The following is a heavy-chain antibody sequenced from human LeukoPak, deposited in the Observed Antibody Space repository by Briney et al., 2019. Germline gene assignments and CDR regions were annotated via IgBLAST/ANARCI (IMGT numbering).Heavy chain of an antibody. V-gene: IGHV4-34*01. J-gene: IGHJ6*03. Sequence: SETLSLTCAVYGGSFSGYYWSWIRQPPGKGLEWIGEINHSGSTNYNPSLKSRVTISVDTSKNQFSLKLSSVTAADTAVYYCARHVPMVRGAQPKPHYYMDVWGKGTTVTISS. CDR3: ARHVPMVRGAQPKPHYYMDV. CDR2: INHSGST. D-gene: IGHD3-10*01. CDR1: GGSFSGYY.